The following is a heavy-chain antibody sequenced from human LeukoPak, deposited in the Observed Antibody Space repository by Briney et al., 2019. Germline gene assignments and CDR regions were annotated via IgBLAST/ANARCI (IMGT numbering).Heavy chain of an antibody. CDR1: GGTFISYA. CDR2: IIPILGIA. J-gene: IGHJ6*02. CDR3: AGDMLPNYYYGMDV. Sequence: SVKVSCKASGGTFISYAISWVRQAPGQGLEWMGGIIPILGIANYAQKFQGRVTITADESTSTAYMELSSLRSEDTAVYYCAGDMLPNYYYGMDVWGQGTTVTVSS. V-gene: IGHV1-69*10. D-gene: IGHD2-8*01.